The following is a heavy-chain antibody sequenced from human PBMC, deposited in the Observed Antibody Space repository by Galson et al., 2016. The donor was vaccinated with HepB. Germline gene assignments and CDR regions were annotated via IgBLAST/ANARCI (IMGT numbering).Heavy chain of an antibody. Sequence: SLRLSCAVPGLTFNIQYMSWVRQAPGKGLEWVANIEKNGSEENYVDSVKGRFTISRDNAKNSAYLQLNNVRAEDTAIYYCVAGAVWLPDYWGQGTLVSVSS. CDR3: VAGAVWLPDY. CDR2: IEKNGSEE. CDR1: GLTFNIQY. D-gene: IGHD6-19*01. V-gene: IGHV3-7*03. J-gene: IGHJ4*02.